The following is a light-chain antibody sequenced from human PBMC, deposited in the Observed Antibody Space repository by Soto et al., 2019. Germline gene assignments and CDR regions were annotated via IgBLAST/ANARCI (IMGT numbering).Light chain of an antibody. V-gene: IGKV3-20*01. CDR1: QSVSSSY. Sequence: IVLTQSPGTLSLSQGEGATLSCRASQSVSSSYIAWYQQRPGQTPSLLIYGTSIRATGIPDRFSGSGSGTDFTLTITRLEPEDFAVYYCQQFNDWPRTFGQGTKVDIK. CDR2: GTS. CDR3: QQFNDWPRT. J-gene: IGKJ1*01.